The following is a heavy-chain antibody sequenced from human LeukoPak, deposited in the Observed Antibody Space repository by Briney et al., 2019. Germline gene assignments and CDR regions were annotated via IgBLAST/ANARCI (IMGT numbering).Heavy chain of an antibody. D-gene: IGHD3-22*01. CDR3: ASDSISMNAFDA. CDR2: ISYIGST. Sequence: GSLRLSCAASGFTFNTFNMNWVRQAPGKGLEWIGYISYIGSTNYNPSLKSRVTISIDTSKNEVSLMLTSVTAADTAVYYCASDSISMNAFDAWGQGTMVTVSS. CDR1: GFTFNTFN. V-gene: IGHV4-59*01. J-gene: IGHJ3*01.